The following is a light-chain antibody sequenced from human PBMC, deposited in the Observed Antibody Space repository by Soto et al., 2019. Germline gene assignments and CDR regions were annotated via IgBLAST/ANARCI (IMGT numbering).Light chain of an antibody. Sequence: EIVLTQSPATLSLSPGERATLSCRTSQSVCTYLAWYQHNPGQAPRLLIYDASNRATGIPARFSGSGSGTDFTLTISRPEPEDVEVYYCQQRYNWPNTFGQGPKLEIK. CDR1: QSVCTY. CDR3: QQRYNWPNT. V-gene: IGKV3-11*01. CDR2: DAS. J-gene: IGKJ2*01.